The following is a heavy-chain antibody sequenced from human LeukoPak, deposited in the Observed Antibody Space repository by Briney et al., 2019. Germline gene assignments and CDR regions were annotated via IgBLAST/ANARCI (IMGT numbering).Heavy chain of an antibody. CDR1: GFTFSSYA. Sequence: GKSLRLSCAASGFTFSSYAMSWVRQAPGKGLEWVSAISGSGGSTYYADSVKGRFTISRDNSKNTLYLQMNSLRAEDTAVYYCAKRYCSGGSCYYYWGQGTLVTVSS. V-gene: IGHV3-23*01. CDR2: ISGSGGST. CDR3: AKRYCSGGSCYYY. J-gene: IGHJ4*02. D-gene: IGHD2-15*01.